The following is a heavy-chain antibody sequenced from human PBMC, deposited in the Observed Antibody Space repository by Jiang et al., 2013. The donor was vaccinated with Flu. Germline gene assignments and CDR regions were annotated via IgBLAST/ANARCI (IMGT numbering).Heavy chain of an antibody. J-gene: IGHJ3*02. D-gene: IGHD2-15*01. V-gene: IGHV7-4-1*02. Sequence: QSGSELKKPGASVRVSCKASGYSLSHFAMNWVRQAPGQGLEWMGWIYTNTGNPTSAQGFTGRFVFFLDSSVSTAYLQISSLKAEDTAIYYCAREGQGGFDIWGQGTMVTVSS. CDR1: GYSLSHFA. CDR2: IYTNTGNP. CDR3: AREGQGGFDI.